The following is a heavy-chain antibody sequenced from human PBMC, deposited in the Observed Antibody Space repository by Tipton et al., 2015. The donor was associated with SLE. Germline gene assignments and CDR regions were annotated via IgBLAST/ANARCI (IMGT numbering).Heavy chain of an antibody. CDR3: ARGQWLLRTFDY. J-gene: IGHJ4*02. D-gene: IGHD3-22*01. CDR1: GASIRSQY. CDR2: IYHSGYSST. V-gene: IGHV4-59*11. Sequence: TLSLTCSVSGASIRSQYWGWIRQPPGKGLEWIGYIYHSGYSSTNYNPSLKSRLTISLDTSKNQFSLKLSSVTTADTAVYFCARGQWLLRTFDYWGQGTLVTVSS.